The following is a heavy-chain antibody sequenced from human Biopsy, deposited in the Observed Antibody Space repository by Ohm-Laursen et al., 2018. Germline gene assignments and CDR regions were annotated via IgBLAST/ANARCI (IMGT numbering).Heavy chain of an antibody. J-gene: IGHJ4*02. CDR3: AAGSSRNSYYFDY. CDR1: GLTFSDFS. V-gene: IGHV3-21*06. D-gene: IGHD6-13*01. CDR2: IAIGSIYV. Sequence: SLRLSCSASGLTFSDFSMNWVRQAPGKGLEWVSSIAIGSIYVYYADSVKGRFTISRDNTKNSLSLQMNSLRGEDTAVYYCAAGSSRNSYYFDYWGQGILVTVSS.